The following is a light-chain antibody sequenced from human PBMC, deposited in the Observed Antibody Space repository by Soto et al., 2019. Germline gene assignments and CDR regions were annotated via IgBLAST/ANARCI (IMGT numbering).Light chain of an antibody. V-gene: IGKV1D-12*01. CDR2: DAS. J-gene: IGKJ3*01. CDR3: QQAESVPFT. Sequence: DIQMTQSPSYVSASVGDRVTITCRASQGIDIWLAWFQQKPGKAPKLLLYDASNLESGVPSRFSGSGSGQDFTLTFNHLQHEDLSTYYCQQAESVPFTFGAGTKVDTK. CDR1: QGIDIW.